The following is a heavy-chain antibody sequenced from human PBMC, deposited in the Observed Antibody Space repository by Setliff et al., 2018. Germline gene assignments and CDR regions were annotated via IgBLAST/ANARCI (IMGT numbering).Heavy chain of an antibody. Sequence: KPSETLSLTCAVYGGSFRGYYWSWIRQPARKGLEWIGHSYIGGSANYNPSLKSRVTMSIDTSKNEFSLKLNSVPAAYTAVYYCARGEGCNDGICLYQFDFWGQGTLVTVSS. CDR1: GGSFRGYY. V-gene: IGHV4-59*10. J-gene: IGHJ4*02. CDR3: ARGEGCNDGICLYQFDF. CDR2: SYIGGSA. D-gene: IGHD2-2*01.